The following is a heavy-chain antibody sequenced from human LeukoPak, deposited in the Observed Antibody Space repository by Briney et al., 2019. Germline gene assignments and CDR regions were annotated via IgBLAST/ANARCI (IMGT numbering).Heavy chain of an antibody. J-gene: IGHJ3*02. V-gene: IGHV4-59*01. CDR3: ARFLRRRDAFDI. D-gene: IGHD2/OR15-2a*01. CDR2: IYYSGST. Sequence: SETLSLTCTVSGGSISSYYWSWIRQPPGKGLEWIGYIYYSGSTNYNPSLKSRVTISVDTSKNQFSLKLSSVTAADTAVYYCARFLRRRDAFDIWGQGTMVTVSS. CDR1: GGSISSYY.